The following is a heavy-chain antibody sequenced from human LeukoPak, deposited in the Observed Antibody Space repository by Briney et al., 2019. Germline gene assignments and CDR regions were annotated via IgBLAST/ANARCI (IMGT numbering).Heavy chain of an antibody. CDR3: ARDKSYGDSSDY. D-gene: IGHD4-17*01. CDR2: IKQDGSEK. Sequence: PGRSLRLSCAASGFTFSSYAMHWVRQAPGKGLEWVANIKQDGSEKYYVDSVKGRFTISRDNAKNSLFLQMNSLRAEDTAVYYCARDKSYGDSSDYWGQGTLVTVSS. CDR1: GFTFSSYA. V-gene: IGHV3-7*01. J-gene: IGHJ4*02.